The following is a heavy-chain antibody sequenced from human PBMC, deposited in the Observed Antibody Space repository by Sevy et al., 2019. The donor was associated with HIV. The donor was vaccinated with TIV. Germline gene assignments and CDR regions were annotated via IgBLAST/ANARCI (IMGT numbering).Heavy chain of an antibody. D-gene: IGHD5-12*01. V-gene: IGHV3-33*01. CDR3: AGDLLFIAADYYYYMDV. CDR1: GFTFSSYG. J-gene: IGHJ6*03. CDR2: IWYDGSNK. Sequence: GGSLRLSCAASGFTFSSYGMHWVRQAPGKGLEWVAVIWYDGSNKYYADSVKGRFTISRDNSKNTLYLQMNSLRAEDTAVYYCAGDLLFIAADYYYYMDVWGKGTTVTVSS.